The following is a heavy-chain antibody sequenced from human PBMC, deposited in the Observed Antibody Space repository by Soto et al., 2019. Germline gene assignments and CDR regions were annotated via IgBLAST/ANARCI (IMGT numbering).Heavy chain of an antibody. CDR3: ARARGYSTTLYGMDV. CDR1: GGTFSSYA. Sequence: SVKVSCKASGGTFSSYAISWVRQAPGQGLEWMGGIIPIFGTANYAQKFQGRVTIAADESTSTAYMELSSLRSEDTAVYYCARARGYSTTLYGMDVWGQGTTVTVSS. D-gene: IGHD6-13*01. CDR2: IIPIFGTA. V-gene: IGHV1-69*13. J-gene: IGHJ6*02.